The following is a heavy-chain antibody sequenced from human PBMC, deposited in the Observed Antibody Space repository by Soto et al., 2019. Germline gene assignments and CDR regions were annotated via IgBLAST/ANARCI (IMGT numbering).Heavy chain of an antibody. CDR1: GYTFTGYY. V-gene: IGHV1-2*04. CDR2: INPNSGGT. CDR3: ARDGSVGSSPGGYYYYGMDV. Sequence: GASVKVSCKASGYTFTGYYMHWVRQAPGQGLEWMGWINPNSGGTNYAQKFQGWVTMTRDTSISTAYMELSRLRSDDTAVYYCARDGSVGSSPGGYYYYGMDVWGQGTTVTVSS. J-gene: IGHJ6*02. D-gene: IGHD6-6*01.